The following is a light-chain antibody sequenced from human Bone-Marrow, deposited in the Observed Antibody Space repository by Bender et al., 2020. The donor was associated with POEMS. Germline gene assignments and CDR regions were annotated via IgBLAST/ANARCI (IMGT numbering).Light chain of an antibody. CDR2: QDN. CDR3: QAWNTNTVL. CDR1: RLGDKY. J-gene: IGLJ2*01. Sequence: SYDLAQPPSVSVSPGQTATITCSGHRLGDKYACWYQQKPGQSPVLVIYQDNKRPSGIPERFSGSNSGNTATLTISGTQPMDEDDYYCQAWNTNTVLFGGGTKLTVL. V-gene: IGLV3-1*01.